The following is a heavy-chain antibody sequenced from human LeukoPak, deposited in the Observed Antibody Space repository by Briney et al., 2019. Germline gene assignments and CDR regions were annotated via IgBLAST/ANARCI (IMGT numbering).Heavy chain of an antibody. CDR3: ARDVNYYGSGSYYNGGDYYYYYYMDV. J-gene: IGHJ6*03. CDR2: TYYRSKWYN. Sequence: SQTLSLTCAISGDSVSSNSAAWNWIRQSPSRGLEWLGRTYYRSKWYNDYAVSVKSRITINPDTSKNQFSLQLNSVTPEDTAVYYCARDVNYYGSGSYYNGGDYYYYYYMDVWGKGTTVTVSS. CDR1: GDSVSSNSAA. D-gene: IGHD3-10*01. V-gene: IGHV6-1*01.